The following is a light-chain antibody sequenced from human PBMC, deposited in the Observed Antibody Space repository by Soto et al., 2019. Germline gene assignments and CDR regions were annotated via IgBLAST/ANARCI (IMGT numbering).Light chain of an antibody. CDR2: KAS. CDR1: QSINTW. V-gene: IGKV1-5*03. Sequence: DIQMTQSPSTLSASVGDRVTITCRASQSINTWLAWYQLKPGRAPKLLIYKASTLESGVSSRFSGSGSGTEFTLTISSLQPDDFATYYCQQYQTYSRFGHGTRVEI. J-gene: IGKJ1*01. CDR3: QQYQTYSR.